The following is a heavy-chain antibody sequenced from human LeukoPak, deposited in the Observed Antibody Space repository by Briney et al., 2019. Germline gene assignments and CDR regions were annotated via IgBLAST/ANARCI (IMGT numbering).Heavy chain of an antibody. J-gene: IGHJ4*02. CDR3: ARGLRKGRYFDY. Sequence: GGSLRLSCAASGFTFSDYEMNWLLQDPGKGLEWVSYISGSGTTMYYADSVWGRFTISRDNAENSLYLQTNSLRAEDTAIYYCARGLRKGRYFDYWGQGTLVTVSS. CDR2: ISGSGTTM. D-gene: IGHD3-16*01. CDR1: GFTFSDYE. V-gene: IGHV3-48*03.